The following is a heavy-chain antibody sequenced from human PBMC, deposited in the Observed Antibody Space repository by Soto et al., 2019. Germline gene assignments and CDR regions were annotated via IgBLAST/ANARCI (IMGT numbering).Heavy chain of an antibody. D-gene: IGHD3-22*01. J-gene: IGHJ3*02. V-gene: IGHV4-30-4*01. CDR3: ARDPEYYYDSSGYNVADAFDI. CDR1: GGSISSGDYY. CDR2: IYYSGST. Sequence: QVQPQESGPGLVKPSQTLSLTCTVSGGSISSGDYYWSWIRQPPGKGLEWIGYIYYSGSTYYNPSLKSRVTISVDTSKNQFSLKLSSVTAADTAVYYCARDPEYYYDSSGYNVADAFDIWGQGTMVTVSS.